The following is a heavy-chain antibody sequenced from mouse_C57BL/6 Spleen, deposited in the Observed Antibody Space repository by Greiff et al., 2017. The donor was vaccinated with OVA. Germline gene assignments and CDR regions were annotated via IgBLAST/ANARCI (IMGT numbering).Heavy chain of an antibody. J-gene: IGHJ4*01. CDR1: GFNIKDYY. D-gene: IGHD2-3*01. CDR3: SRDGYPDAMDY. V-gene: IGHV14-2*01. Sequence: VQLQQSGAELVKPGASVKLSCTASGFNIKDYYMPWVKQRTEQGLEWIGRIDPEDGETKYAPKFQGKATLTADTSSNTAYLQLSSLSSEDAAVYYCSRDGYPDAMDYWGQGTSLTVSS. CDR2: IDPEDGET.